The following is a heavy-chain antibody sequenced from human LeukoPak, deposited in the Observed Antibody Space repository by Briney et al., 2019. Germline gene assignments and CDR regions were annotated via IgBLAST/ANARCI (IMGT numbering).Heavy chain of an antibody. J-gene: IGHJ1*01. CDR3: AKSGGGSCLAEYFQH. D-gene: IGHD1-26*01. Sequence: PGGSLRLSCAASGFTFSSYAMSWVRQAPGKGLEWVSAISGSGGSTYYADSVKGRFTISRDNSKNTLYLQMNSLRAEDTAVYYCAKSGGGSCLAEYFQHWGQGTLVTVSS. V-gene: IGHV3-23*01. CDR1: GFTFSSYA. CDR2: ISGSGGST.